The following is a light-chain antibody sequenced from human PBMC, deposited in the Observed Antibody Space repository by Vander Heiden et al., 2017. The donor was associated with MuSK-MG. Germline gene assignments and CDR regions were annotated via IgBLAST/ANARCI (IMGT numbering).Light chain of an antibody. CDR3: NYRDSSANYGI. Sequence: SSELTQDPAVSVALGQTVRITCQGDSLRSYYASWYQQKPGQAPVLVIYGKNNRPSGIPDRISGSSSGDTASLTITGAQAEDEADYYCNYRDSSANYGIFGGGTKITVL. CDR1: SLRSYY. V-gene: IGLV3-19*01. CDR2: GKN. J-gene: IGLJ2*01.